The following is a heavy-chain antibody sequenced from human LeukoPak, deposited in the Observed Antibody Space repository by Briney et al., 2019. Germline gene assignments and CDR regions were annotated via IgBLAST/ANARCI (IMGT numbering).Heavy chain of an antibody. CDR3: ARGRQQLVSDWFDP. CDR1: GYTFTSYD. Sequence: ASVKVSCKASGYTFTSYDINWVRQATGQGLEGMGWMNPNSGNTGYAHKFQGRVTMTRNTSISTAYMELSSLRSEDTAVYYCARGRQQLVSDWFDPWGQGTLVTVSS. CDR2: MNPNSGNT. V-gene: IGHV1-8*01. J-gene: IGHJ5*02. D-gene: IGHD6-13*01.